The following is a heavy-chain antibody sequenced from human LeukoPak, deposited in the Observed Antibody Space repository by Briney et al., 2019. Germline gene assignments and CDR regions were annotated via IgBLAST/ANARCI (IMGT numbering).Heavy chain of an antibody. CDR3: ARRIAGDGSHAFDI. D-gene: IGHD6-19*01. CDR1: GFTFSDYN. J-gene: IGHJ3*02. CDR2: TRNSDNNM. V-gene: IGHV3-11*01. Sequence: GGSLRLSCAASGFTFSDYNMGWMRQAPGKGLEWVSYTRNSDNNMFYADSVKGRFTISRDNAKYSVYLQMNSLRAEDTAVYYCARRIAGDGSHAFDIWGQGTMGTVSS.